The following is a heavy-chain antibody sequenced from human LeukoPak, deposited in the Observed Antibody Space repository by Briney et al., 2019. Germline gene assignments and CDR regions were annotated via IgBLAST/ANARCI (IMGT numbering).Heavy chain of an antibody. J-gene: IGHJ4*02. CDR3: ATERPDSRVLDY. CDR1: GFTFSGYS. Sequence: GGSLRLSCAASGFTFSGYSMNWVRQAPGKGLEWVSSISTTSAYIYYADSVKGRLTTSRDNAKSSLYLEMNSLRVEDSAVYYCATERPDSRVLDYWGQGLVVTVSS. CDR2: ISTTSAYI. D-gene: IGHD3-10*01. V-gene: IGHV3-21*01.